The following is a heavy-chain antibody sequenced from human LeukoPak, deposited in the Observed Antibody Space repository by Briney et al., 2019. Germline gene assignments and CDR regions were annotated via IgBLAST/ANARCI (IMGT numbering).Heavy chain of an antibody. J-gene: IGHJ6*02. Sequence: SETLSLTCAVSGGSISSGGYSWSWIRQPPGKGLEWIGYIYHSGSTYYNPSLKSRVTISVDRSKNQFSLKLSSVTAADTAVYYCAGEGYGDYYYYGMDVWGQGTTVTVSS. CDR1: GGSISSGGYS. V-gene: IGHV4-30-2*01. D-gene: IGHD4-17*01. CDR2: IYHSGST. CDR3: AGEGYGDYYYYGMDV.